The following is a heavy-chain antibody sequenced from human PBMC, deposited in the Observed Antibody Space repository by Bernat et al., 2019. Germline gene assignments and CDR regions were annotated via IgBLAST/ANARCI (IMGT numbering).Heavy chain of an antibody. CDR1: GYTFTSYA. J-gene: IGHJ6*02. V-gene: IGHV1-3*01. D-gene: IGHD4-11*01. CDR3: ARDRGYSNLVDGMDV. CDR2: INAGNGNT. Sequence: QVQLVQSGAEVKKPGASVKVSCKASGYTFTSYAMHWVRQAPGQRLEWMGWINAGNGNTKYSQKFQGRVTITRDTSASTAYMELSSLRSEDTAVYYCARDRGYSNLVDGMDVWGQGTTVTVSS.